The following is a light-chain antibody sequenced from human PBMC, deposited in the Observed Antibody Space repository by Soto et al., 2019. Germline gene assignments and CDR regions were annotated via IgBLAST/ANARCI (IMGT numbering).Light chain of an antibody. CDR2: WAS. CDR1: QSVLYSSNNKNY. J-gene: IGKJ4*01. CDR3: QHYYSSPRA. V-gene: IGKV4-1*01. Sequence: DIVMTQSPDSLAVSLGERATINCKSSQSVLYSSNNKNYLAWYQQKPGLPPRLLIYWASTRESGVPDRFSGRGSGTDFTLTISSLQAEDVAVYYCQHYYSSPRAFGGGTKVEIK.